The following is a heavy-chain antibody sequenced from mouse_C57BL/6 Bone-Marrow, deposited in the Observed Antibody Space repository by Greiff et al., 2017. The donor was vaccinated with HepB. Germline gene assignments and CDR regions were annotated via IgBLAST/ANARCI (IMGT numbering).Heavy chain of an antibody. D-gene: IGHD2-3*01. CDR3: VREGIYDGYHWYFDV. CDR2: IRSKSSNYAT. J-gene: IGHJ1*03. V-gene: IGHV10-3*01. Sequence: EVKVEESGGGLVQPKGSLKLSCAASGFTFNTYAMHWVRQAPGKGLEWVARIRSKSSNYATYYADSVKDRFTISRDDSQSMLYLQMNNLKTEDTAMYYCVREGIYDGYHWYFDVWGTGTTVTVSS. CDR1: GFTFNTYA.